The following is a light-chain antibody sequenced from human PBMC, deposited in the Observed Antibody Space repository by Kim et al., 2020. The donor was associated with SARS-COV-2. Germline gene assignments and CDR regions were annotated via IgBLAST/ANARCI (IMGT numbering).Light chain of an antibody. CDR3: QKYDTAPLT. J-gene: IGKJ4*01. CDR2: AAS. V-gene: IGKV1-27*01. Sequence: ASIGDKVTITCRASQGISNHLAWYQQKPGKVPKLLIYAASTLQSEVPSRFSGSGTGTEFTLTISSLQPEDVATYYCQKYDTAPLTFGGGTKVDIK. CDR1: QGISNH.